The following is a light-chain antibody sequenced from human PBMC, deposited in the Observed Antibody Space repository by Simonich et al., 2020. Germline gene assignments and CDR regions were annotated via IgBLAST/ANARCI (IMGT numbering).Light chain of an antibody. V-gene: IGKV1-39*01. J-gene: IGKJ4*01. CDR3: QQYYSTPLT. CDR1: QSISSY. CDR2: AAS. Sequence: DIQMTQSPSSLSASVGDRVTITCRASQSISSYVKWYQQKPGKAPKLLIYAASSLQSGVPSRFSGSGSGTYYTLTISSLQPEDFATYYCQQYYSTPLTFGGGTKVEIK.